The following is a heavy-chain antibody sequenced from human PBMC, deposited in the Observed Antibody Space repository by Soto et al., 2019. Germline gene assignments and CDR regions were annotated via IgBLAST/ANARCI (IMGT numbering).Heavy chain of an antibody. CDR2: IYYTGTT. CDR3: ARLGGYYQAFNI. Sequence: SETRSLTCTVSDGPISQYYWGWFRQPPGLGLEWVGYIYYTGTTTYNPSLRSRVAISLDASKSQFSLNLRSVTAADTAVYYCARLGGYYQAFNIWGPGALVTVS. D-gene: IGHD3-22*01. J-gene: IGHJ4*01. CDR1: DGPISQYY. V-gene: IGHV4-59*08.